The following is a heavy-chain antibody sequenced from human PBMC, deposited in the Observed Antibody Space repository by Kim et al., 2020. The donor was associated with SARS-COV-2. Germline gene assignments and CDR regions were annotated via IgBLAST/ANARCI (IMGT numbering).Heavy chain of an antibody. CDR3: ARSPMYYYGSGSYTFDY. Sequence: SETLSLTCTVSGGSISSYYWSWIRQPPGKGLEWIGYIYYSGSTNYNPSLKSRVTISVDTSKNQFSLKLSSVTAADTAVYYCARSPMYYYGSGSYTFDYWGQGTLVTVSS. D-gene: IGHD3-10*01. CDR1: GGSISSYY. CDR2: IYYSGST. J-gene: IGHJ4*02. V-gene: IGHV4-59*01.